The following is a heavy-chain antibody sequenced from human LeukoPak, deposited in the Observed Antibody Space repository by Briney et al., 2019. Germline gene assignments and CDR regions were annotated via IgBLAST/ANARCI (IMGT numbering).Heavy chain of an antibody. J-gene: IGHJ4*02. CDR1: GFTFSSYA. CDR3: VKDRGNTLFDY. V-gene: IGHV3-64D*09. D-gene: IGHD2-2*02. Sequence: PGGSLRLSCSASGFTFSSYAMHWVRQAPGKGLEYVSAISSNGGSTYYADSVKGRFTISRDNSKNTLYLQMSSLRAEDTTVYYCVKDRGNTLFDYWGQGTLVTVSS. CDR2: ISSNGGST.